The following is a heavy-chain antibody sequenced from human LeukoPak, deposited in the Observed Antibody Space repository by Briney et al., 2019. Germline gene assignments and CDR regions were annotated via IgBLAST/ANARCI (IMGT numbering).Heavy chain of an antibody. Sequence: AASVTVSCKASGYTFTGYYVHWARQAPGQGLEWMGWINPNSGGTSYAQRFQGRVTMTRDTSISTAYMELSSLRSDDTAVYYCARGTGYSSSWTPNQPFDYWGQGTLVTVSS. CDR3: ARGTGYSSSWTPNQPFDY. D-gene: IGHD6-13*01. CDR2: INPNSGGT. CDR1: GYTFTGYY. J-gene: IGHJ4*02. V-gene: IGHV1-2*02.